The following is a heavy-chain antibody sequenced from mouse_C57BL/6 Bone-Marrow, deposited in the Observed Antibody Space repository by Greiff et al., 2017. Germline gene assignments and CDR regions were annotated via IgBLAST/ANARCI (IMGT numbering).Heavy chain of an antibody. CDR2: IDPESGDT. CDR1: GFNIKDDY. D-gene: IGHD4-1*01. CDR3: TTMGLGRGRIDY. J-gene: IGHJ2*01. Sequence: EVQLQQSGAELVRPGASVKLSCTASGFNIKDDYMHWVKQRPEQGLEWIGWIDPESGDTEYASKFQGKATITADTSSNTAYLQLSSLTSEDTAVYYCTTMGLGRGRIDYWGQGTTLTVSS. V-gene: IGHV14-4*01.